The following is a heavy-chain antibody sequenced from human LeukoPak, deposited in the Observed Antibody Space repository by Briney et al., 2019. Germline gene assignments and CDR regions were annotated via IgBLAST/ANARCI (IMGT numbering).Heavy chain of an antibody. CDR1: GFTFSSYG. V-gene: IGHV3-7*01. J-gene: IGHJ4*02. D-gene: IGHD2-21*02. Sequence: GGSLRLSCAASGFTFSSYGMSWVRQAPGKGLEWVANIKQDGSEKYYVDSVKGRFTISRDNSKNTLYLRMNSLRAEDTAVYYCAKESSRRHIVVVTATRHFDYWGQGTLVTVSS. CDR2: IKQDGSEK. CDR3: AKESSRRHIVVVTATRHFDY.